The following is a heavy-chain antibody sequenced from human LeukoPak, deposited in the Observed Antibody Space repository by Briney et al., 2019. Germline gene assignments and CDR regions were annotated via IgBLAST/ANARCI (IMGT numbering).Heavy chain of an antibody. CDR1: GYTFTNSA. D-gene: IGHD3-3*01. J-gene: IGHJ3*02. V-gene: IGHV1-18*01. Sequence: ASVKVSCKASGYTFTNSAISWVRQAPGQGLEWMGWIGAYSGNTNSTQKLQGRVTMTTDTSTSTAYMELRSLRSDDTAVYYCAVGSGYYGDAFDIWGQGTKVTVSS. CDR2: IGAYSGNT. CDR3: AVGSGYYGDAFDI.